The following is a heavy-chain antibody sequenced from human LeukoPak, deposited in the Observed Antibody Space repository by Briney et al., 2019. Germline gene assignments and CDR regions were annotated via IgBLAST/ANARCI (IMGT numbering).Heavy chain of an antibody. D-gene: IGHD3-10*02. Sequence: PGGSLRLSCVASGFTFSSYAMSWVRQAPGKGLEWVSGISGSGGITNYADSVKARFTISRDNSKNTLYLQMNSLRAEDTAVYYCAELGITMIGGVWGKGTTVTISS. CDR3: AELGITMIGGV. V-gene: IGHV3-23*01. CDR1: GFTFSSYA. J-gene: IGHJ6*04. CDR2: ISGSGGIT.